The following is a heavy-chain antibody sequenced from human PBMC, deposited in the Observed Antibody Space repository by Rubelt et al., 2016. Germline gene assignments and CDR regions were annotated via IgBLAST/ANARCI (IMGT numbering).Heavy chain of an antibody. J-gene: IGHJ5*02. CDR2: FDPEDGET. D-gene: IGHD6-19*01. V-gene: IGHV1-24*01. Sequence: GLEWMGGFDPEDGETIYAQKFQGRVTMTEDTSTDTAYMELRSLRSDDTAVYYCARDKEWLATRGFQNWFDPWGQGTLVTVSS. CDR3: ARDKEWLATRGFQNWFDP.